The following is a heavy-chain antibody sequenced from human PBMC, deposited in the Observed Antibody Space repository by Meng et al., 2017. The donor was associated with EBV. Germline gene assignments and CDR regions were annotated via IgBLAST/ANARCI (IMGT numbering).Heavy chain of an antibody. V-gene: IGHV1-69*01. CDR1: GGTFRRDA. D-gene: IGHD3-10*01. J-gene: IGHJ4*02. Sequence: QFGEAGKRPGSSVEVSCRTSGGTFRRDAVSGVRQAPGQGLEWMGGLIPMSGAPHYAQKFQDRVTIIADESTSTHSMELNNLRSEDTAMYYCASESGRGFTPDYWGQGTLVTASS. CDR3: ASESGRGFTPDY. CDR2: LIPMSGAP.